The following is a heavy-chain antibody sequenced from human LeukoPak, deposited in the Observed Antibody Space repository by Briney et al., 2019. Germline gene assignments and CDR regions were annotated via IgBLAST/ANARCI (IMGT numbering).Heavy chain of an antibody. CDR1: GFTFSGHW. D-gene: IGHD5-24*01. V-gene: IGHV3-74*01. J-gene: IGHJ4*02. CDR3: ARARWYSCDY. Sequence: QPGGSLRLSCAVSGFTFSGHWMFWVRHAPGKGLEWVSSTNSDGSSRGYTDSVKGRFTVSRDNAKNTLYLQMNSLRGEDTAVYYCARARWYSCDYWGQGTLGTVSS. CDR2: TNSDGSSR.